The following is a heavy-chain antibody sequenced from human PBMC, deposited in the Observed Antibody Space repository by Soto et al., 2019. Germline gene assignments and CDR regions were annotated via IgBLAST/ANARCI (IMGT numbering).Heavy chain of an antibody. J-gene: IGHJ6*02. D-gene: IGHD3-3*01. Sequence: GGSLRLSCAASGFTFSSYPMSWVRQAPGMGLEWVSTLSGGGESTFYADPVKGRFTISRDNSKNTLYLQMNSLRAEDTAVYYCAKVNTIFGVDYYYYGMDVWGQGTTVTVSS. CDR3: AKVNTIFGVDYYYYGMDV. CDR1: GFTFSSYP. V-gene: IGHV3-23*01. CDR2: LSGGGEST.